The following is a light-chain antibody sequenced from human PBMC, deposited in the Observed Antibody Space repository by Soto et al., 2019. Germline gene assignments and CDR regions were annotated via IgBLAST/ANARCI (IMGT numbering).Light chain of an antibody. V-gene: IGKV3D-20*01. CDR1: QSVSNNY. CDR3: QPYGSSSWT. Sequence: GWTQSTATLSLSPGDRASLSCGASQSVSNNYLAWYQQKPGLAPRLLIYDASYRANGIPDRFSGSGSGTDFTLTISRLEPEASVVYYCQPYGSSSWTFGHGTKV. J-gene: IGKJ1*01. CDR2: DAS.